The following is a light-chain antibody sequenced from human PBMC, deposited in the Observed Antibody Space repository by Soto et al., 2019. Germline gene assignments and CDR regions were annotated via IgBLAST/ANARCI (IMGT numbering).Light chain of an antibody. V-gene: IGLV1-51*01. CDR2: DND. J-gene: IGLJ1*01. CDR3: GTWDNLSAGGI. CDR1: SSNIGSNY. Sequence: QSVLTKSPSFSAAPGQTVTISCSGSSSNIGSNYVSWYQQIPGAAPKVLIYDNDKRLLGIPVRFSGSKSGTSATLRITGLQTGDEADYYCGTWDNLSAGGIFGTGTKVTVL.